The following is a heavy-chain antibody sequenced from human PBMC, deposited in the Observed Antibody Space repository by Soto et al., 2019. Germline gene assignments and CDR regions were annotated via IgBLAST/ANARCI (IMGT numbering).Heavy chain of an antibody. CDR2: ISSSSSYI. V-gene: IGHV3-21*06. CDR3: ARGGGGRSSRGVAH. J-gene: IGHJ4*02. CDR1: GFTFSSYS. Sequence: EVQLVESGGGLVKPGGSLRLYCAASGFTFSSYSMNWVRQAPGKGLEWVSSISSSSSYIYYADSVKGRFTIYRDNAKSSLELQINSLRAVDTAVYYCARGGGGRSSRGVAHWGQGTLVTVSS. D-gene: IGHD2-15*01.